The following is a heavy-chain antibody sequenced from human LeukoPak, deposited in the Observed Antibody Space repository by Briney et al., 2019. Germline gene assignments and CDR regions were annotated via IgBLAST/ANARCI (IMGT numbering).Heavy chain of an antibody. CDR1: GGSFSGYY. CDR3: ARIHNPATGTTSTTLYYFDY. V-gene: IGHV4-34*01. J-gene: IGHJ4*02. Sequence: SETLSLTCAVYGGSFSGYYWSWIRQPPGNGLEWIGEINHSGSTNYNPSLKSRVTISVDTSKNQFSLKLSSVTAADTAVYYCARIHNPATGTTSTTLYYFDYWGQGTLVTVSS. D-gene: IGHD1-1*01. CDR2: INHSGST.